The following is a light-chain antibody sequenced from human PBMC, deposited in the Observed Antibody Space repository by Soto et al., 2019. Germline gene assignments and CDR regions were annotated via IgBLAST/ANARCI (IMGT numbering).Light chain of an antibody. Sequence: DIQMTQSPSTLSASVGDRVTITCRASESIDRWLAWHQQKPGRAPKRLIYAGSSLQSGVPSRFSGSGSGTEFTLTISSLQPEDFATYYCLQHNIYPHTFGQGTKLEIK. V-gene: IGKV1-17*01. J-gene: IGKJ2*01. CDR2: AGS. CDR3: LQHNIYPHT. CDR1: ESIDRW.